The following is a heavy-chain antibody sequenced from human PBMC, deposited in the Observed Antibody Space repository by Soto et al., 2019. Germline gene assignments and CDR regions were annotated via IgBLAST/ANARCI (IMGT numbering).Heavy chain of an antibody. CDR2: INHIGST. V-gene: IGHV4-39*07. Sequence: PSATQSLTCTVSGGSVSSGSYYWSWIRQPPGKGLEWIGEINHIGSTNYNPSLKSRVTISVDTSKNQFSLKLSSVTAADTAVYYCARGQRWSGYQYFDYWGQGTLVTVST. CDR3: ARGQRWSGYQYFDY. D-gene: IGHD3-3*01. J-gene: IGHJ4*02. CDR1: GGSVSSGSYY.